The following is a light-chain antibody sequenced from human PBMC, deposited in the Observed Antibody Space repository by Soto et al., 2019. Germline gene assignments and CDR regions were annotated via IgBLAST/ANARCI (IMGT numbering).Light chain of an antibody. Sequence: QSALTQPPSVSGSPGQSVTISCTGTSSDVGSYNHVSWYQQPPGTAPKLIIYEVSKRPSGVPDRFSGSKSGNTASLTISGLQAEDEAEFYCCSYTNTNTYVFGTGTKVTVL. CDR3: CSYTNTNTYV. CDR2: EVS. V-gene: IGLV2-18*02. CDR1: SSDVGSYNH. J-gene: IGLJ1*01.